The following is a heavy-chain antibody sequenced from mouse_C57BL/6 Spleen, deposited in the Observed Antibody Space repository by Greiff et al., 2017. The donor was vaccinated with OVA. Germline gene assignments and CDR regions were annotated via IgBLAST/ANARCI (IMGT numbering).Heavy chain of an antibody. CDR1: GYAFSSSW. D-gene: IGHD2-1*01. CDR3: ARGVHYGNHLYFDY. Sequence: QVQLQQSGPELVKPGASVKISCKASGYAFSSSWMNWVKQRPGKGLEWIGRIYPGDGDTNYNGKFKGKATLTADKSSSTAYMQLSSLTSEDSAVYFCARGVHYGNHLYFDYWGQGTTLTVSS. CDR2: IYPGDGDT. V-gene: IGHV1-82*01. J-gene: IGHJ2*01.